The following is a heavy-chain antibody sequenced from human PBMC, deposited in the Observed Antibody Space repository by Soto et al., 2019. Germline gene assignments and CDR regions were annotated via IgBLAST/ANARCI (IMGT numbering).Heavy chain of an antibody. V-gene: IGHV5-51*01. D-gene: IGHD4-17*01. J-gene: IGHJ6*02. CDR1: GYSFTSYW. CDR2: IYPGDSDT. CDR3: ARHKHGDPRYYYYGMDV. Sequence: GESLKISCKGSGYSFTSYWIGWVRQMPGKGLEWMGIIYPGDSDTRYSPSFQGQVTISADKSISTAYLQWSSLKASDTAMYYCARHKHGDPRYYYYGMDVWGQGTTVTAP.